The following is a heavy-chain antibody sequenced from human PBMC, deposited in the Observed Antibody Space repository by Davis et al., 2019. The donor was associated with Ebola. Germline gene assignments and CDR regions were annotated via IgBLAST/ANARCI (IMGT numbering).Heavy chain of an antibody. Sequence: AASVKVSCKASGYTFTSYGISWVRQAPGQGLEWMGWISAYNGNTNYAQKLQGRVTMTTDTSTSTAYMELSSLRSEDTAVYYCASQEGSGSYPGFGWFDPWGQGTLVTVSS. V-gene: IGHV1-18*01. D-gene: IGHD1-26*01. CDR3: ASQEGSGSYPGFGWFDP. J-gene: IGHJ5*02. CDR2: ISAYNGNT. CDR1: GYTFTSYG.